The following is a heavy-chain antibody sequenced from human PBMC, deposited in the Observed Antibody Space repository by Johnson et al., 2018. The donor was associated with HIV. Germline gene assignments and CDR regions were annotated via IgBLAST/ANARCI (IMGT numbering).Heavy chain of an antibody. CDR2: IWYDGSKK. CDR1: GFTFNSYG. V-gene: IGHV3-33*06. D-gene: IGHD1-26*01. J-gene: IGHJ3*02. Sequence: QVQLVESGGGVVQPGRSLRLSCAASGFTFNSYGMHWVRQAPGKGLEWVALIWYDGSKKYYADSVKGRFTISRDNSKNTLYLQMNTLRAEDTAIYYCAKDLFTEREDDVFDIWGQGTMVTVSS. CDR3: AKDLFTEREDDVFDI.